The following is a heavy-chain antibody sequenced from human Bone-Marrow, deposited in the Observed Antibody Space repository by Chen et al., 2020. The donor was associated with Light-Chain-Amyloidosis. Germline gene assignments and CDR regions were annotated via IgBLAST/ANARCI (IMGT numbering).Heavy chain of an antibody. Sequence: EVQVVASGGGLLQRGGALRLSCAAAGFAFSSYAMSWVRQAPGKGLEWVSTIRGSGCSRYYVDSVKGRLTISRDNSKNARFLQMNSLRAEDTAVYYCAKDISYDDILPGYPADAFDIWGQGTMVTGSS. V-gene: IGHV3-23*04. CDR3: AKDISYDDILPGYPADAFDI. J-gene: IGHJ3*02. CDR1: GFAFSSYA. CDR2: IRGSGCSR. D-gene: IGHD3-9*01.